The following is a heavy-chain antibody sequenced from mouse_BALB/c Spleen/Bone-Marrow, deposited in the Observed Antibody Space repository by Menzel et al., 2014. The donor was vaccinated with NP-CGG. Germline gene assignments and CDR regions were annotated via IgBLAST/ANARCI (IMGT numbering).Heavy chain of an antibody. V-gene: IGHV5-9-2*01. CDR3: ARQNGNYGYYYAMDY. J-gene: IGHJ4*01. CDR1: GFTFSSYG. CDR2: ISGGGSYT. D-gene: IGHD2-1*01. Sequence: EVQLVESGGGLVKPGGSLKLSCAASGFTFSSYGMSWVRQTPEKRLEWVATISGGGSYTYYPDSVKGRLTISRDNAKNNLYLQMSSLRSEDTALYYCARQNGNYGYYYAMDYWGQGTSVTVSS.